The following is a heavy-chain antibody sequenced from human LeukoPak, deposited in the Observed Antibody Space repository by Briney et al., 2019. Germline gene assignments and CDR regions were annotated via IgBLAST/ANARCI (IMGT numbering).Heavy chain of an antibody. D-gene: IGHD6-13*01. CDR2: IKWDGGST. J-gene: IGHJ4*02. CDR1: EFTFDDHG. Sequence: PGGSLRLSCAASEFTFDDHGMSWVRQAPGKGLEWVSGIKWDGGSTGYADSVKGRFTISRDNAKKSLYLQMNSLRVEDTAVYYCARGAGSSWYFYFDYWGQGTLVTVSS. V-gene: IGHV3-20*04. CDR3: ARGAGSSWYFYFDY.